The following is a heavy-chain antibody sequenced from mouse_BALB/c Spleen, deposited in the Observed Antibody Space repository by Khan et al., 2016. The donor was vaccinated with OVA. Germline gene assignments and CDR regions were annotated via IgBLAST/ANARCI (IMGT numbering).Heavy chain of an antibody. CDR1: GFTFSTYG. D-gene: IGHD1-1*01. J-gene: IGHJ3*01. Sequence: EVELVESGGDLVKPGGSLKLSCAASGFTFSTYGMSWVRQTPDKRLEWVATVSPGGSYTYYPDSVKGRFTISRDNAKNTLYLQLSGLKSEDTAMFYCTRLAYDYDSEGFDYWGQGTLVTVSA. CDR2: VSPGGSYT. V-gene: IGHV5-6*01. CDR3: TRLAYDYDSEGFDY.